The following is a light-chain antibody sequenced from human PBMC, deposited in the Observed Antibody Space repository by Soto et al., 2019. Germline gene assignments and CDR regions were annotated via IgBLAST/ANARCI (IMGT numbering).Light chain of an antibody. CDR1: QSVSST. V-gene: IGKV3-15*01. J-gene: IGKJ1*01. CDR3: QQYSHWPPT. Sequence: EILMTQSPATLSVSPGERATLSCRASQSVSSTLAWYQQKSGQAPRLLIHGASTRATGIPARFSGSGSGTEFTLTVSSLQSEDFAVYFCQQYSHWPPTFGQGTRVEI. CDR2: GAS.